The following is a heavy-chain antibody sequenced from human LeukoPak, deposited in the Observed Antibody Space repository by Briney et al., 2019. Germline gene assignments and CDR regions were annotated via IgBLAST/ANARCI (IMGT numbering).Heavy chain of an antibody. CDR3: ARHEGDYYDSSGYYGY. CDR2: IKQDGSEK. CDR1: GFTFSSYW. V-gene: IGHV3-7*01. J-gene: IGHJ4*02. Sequence: PGGSLRLSCAASGFTFSSYWMSWVRQAPGKGLEWVANIKQDGSEKYYVDSVKGRFTISRDNAKNSLYLQMNSLRAEDTAVYYCARHEGDYYDSSGYYGYWGQGTLVTVSS. D-gene: IGHD3-22*01.